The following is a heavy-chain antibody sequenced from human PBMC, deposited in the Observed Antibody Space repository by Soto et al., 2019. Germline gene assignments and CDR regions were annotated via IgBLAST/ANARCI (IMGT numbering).Heavy chain of an antibody. CDR3: AKGILLEWLPENWFDP. V-gene: IGHV3-23*01. J-gene: IGHJ5*02. Sequence: EVQLLESGGGLVQPGGSLRLSCAASGFTFSSYAMSWVRQAPGKGLEWVSAISGSGGSTYYADSVKGRFTISRDNSKNTVYLQMNSQRAGDTGVYYWAKGILLEWLPENWFDPWGQGTLVTVS. D-gene: IGHD3-3*01. CDR2: ISGSGGST. CDR1: GFTFSSYA.